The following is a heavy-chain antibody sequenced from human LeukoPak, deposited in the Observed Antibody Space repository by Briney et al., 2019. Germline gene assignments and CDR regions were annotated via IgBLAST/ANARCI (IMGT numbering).Heavy chain of an antibody. CDR1: GFTFSSYA. D-gene: IGHD3-10*01. CDR3: ARPSYNSGSFFDY. CDR2: ISYDGSNK. V-gene: IGHV3-30-3*01. Sequence: GRSLRLSCAASGFTFSSYAMHWVRQAPGKGLEWVAVISYDGSNKYYADSVKGRFSISRDNAKNSLYLQMNSLRVEDTAVYYCARPSYNSGSFFDYWGQGSLVTVS. J-gene: IGHJ4*02.